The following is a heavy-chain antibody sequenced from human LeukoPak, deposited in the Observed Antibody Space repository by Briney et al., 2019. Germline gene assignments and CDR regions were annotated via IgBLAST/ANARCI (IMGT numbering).Heavy chain of an antibody. CDR2: ISNDGSNK. D-gene: IGHD5-12*01. J-gene: IGHJ4*02. Sequence: GRSLRLSCAASGFTFSSYGMQWFRRAPDKGLEWVAAISNDGSNKYYADSVKGRFTISRDNSKNTLYLQMNSLRAEDTAVYYCAKVDIVATIDAGRLVDYWGQGTLVTVSS. V-gene: IGHV3-30*18. CDR1: GFTFSSYG. CDR3: AKVDIVATIDAGRLVDY.